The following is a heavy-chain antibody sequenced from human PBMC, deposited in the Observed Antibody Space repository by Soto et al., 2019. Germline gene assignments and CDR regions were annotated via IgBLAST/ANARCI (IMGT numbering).Heavy chain of an antibody. D-gene: IGHD6-19*01. CDR2: IYHSGST. CDR1: GGSISSSNW. J-gene: IGHJ4*02. Sequence: QVQLQESGPGLVKPSGTLSLTCAVSGGSISSSNWWSWVRQPPGKGLEWIGEIYHSGSTNYNPSLQSRVTISVDKSKNQFSLKLSAVTAADTAVYYGAREETVAGGHDYWGQGTLVTVSS. CDR3: AREETVAGGHDY. V-gene: IGHV4-4*02.